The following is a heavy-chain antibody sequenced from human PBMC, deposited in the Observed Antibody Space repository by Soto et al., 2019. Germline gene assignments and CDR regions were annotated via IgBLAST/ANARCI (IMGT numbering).Heavy chain of an antibody. CDR3: VRDYYDTSGYPNTFDM. D-gene: IGHD3-22*01. CDR1: GFTLSRHT. Sequence: PGGSLRLSCAASGFTLSRHTMNWARHAPGKGLEWVSFIGSRTSDIYYADSVKGRFTISRDNAKNSLYLDLTRLRAEDTAVYFCVRDYYDTSGYPNTFDMWGQGTMVTVSS. CDR2: IGSRTSDI. V-gene: IGHV3-21*01. J-gene: IGHJ3*02.